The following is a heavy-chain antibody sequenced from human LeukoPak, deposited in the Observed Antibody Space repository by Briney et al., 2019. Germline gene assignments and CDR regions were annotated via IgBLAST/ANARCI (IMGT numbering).Heavy chain of an antibody. CDR1: GGSFSGYY. D-gene: IGHD3-9*01. V-gene: IGHV4-34*01. CDR2: INHSGST. Sequence: SETLSLTCAVYGGSFSGYYWTWIRQPPGKGLEWIGEINHSGSTNYNPPLQSRVTISVDTSRNQFSLKLSSVTAADTAVYYCARSSDWFPLDDYWGQGTLVTVSS. CDR3: ARSSDWFPLDDY. J-gene: IGHJ4*02.